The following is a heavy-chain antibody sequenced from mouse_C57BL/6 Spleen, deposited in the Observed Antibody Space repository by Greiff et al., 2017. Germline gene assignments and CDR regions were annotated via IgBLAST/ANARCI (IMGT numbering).Heavy chain of an antibody. Sequence: QVQLQQPGAELVKPGASVKLSCKASGYTFTSYWMHWVKQRPGRGPEWIGRIDPNSGGTKYNEKFKSKATLTVDKPSSTAYMPLSSLTSEDSAVYYCARSGAGGAMDYWGQGTSVTVSS. J-gene: IGHJ4*01. V-gene: IGHV1-72*01. CDR2: IDPNSGGT. CDR3: ARSGAGGAMDY. D-gene: IGHD1-3*01. CDR1: GYTFTSYW.